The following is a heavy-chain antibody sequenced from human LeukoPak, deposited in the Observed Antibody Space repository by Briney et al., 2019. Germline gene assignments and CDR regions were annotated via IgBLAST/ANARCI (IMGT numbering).Heavy chain of an antibody. V-gene: IGHV4-4*07. J-gene: IGHJ3*02. CDR2: IYTSGST. CDR1: GGSIGSYY. CDR3: ARHASYYGSGSYPDAFDI. Sequence: SETLSLTCTVSGGSIGSYYWSWIRQPAGKGLEWIGRIYTSGSTNYNPSLKSRVTISVDTSKNQFSLKLSSVTAADTAVYYCARHASYYGSGSYPDAFDIWGQGTMVTVSS. D-gene: IGHD3-10*01.